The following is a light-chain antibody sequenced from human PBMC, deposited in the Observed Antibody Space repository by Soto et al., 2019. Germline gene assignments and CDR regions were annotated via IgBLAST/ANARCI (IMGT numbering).Light chain of an antibody. CDR1: SSDVGGYNY. CDR2: DVS. V-gene: IGLV2-14*01. CDR3: SSYTSSSTLAWV. Sequence: QSALTQPASVSGSPGQSITISCTGTSSDVGGYNYVSWYQQHPGKAPKLMIYDVSNRPSGVSNRFSGSKSGNTASLTISGLQADDEADYYCSSYTSSSTLAWVFGGGTKVTVL. J-gene: IGLJ3*02.